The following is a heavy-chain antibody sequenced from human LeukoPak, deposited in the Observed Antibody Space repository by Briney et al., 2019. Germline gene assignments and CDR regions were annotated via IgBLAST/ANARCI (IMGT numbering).Heavy chain of an antibody. CDR1: GLTLGDYA. Sequence: GGSLRLSCRASGLTLGDYAMSWVRQAPGKGLEWVSAISGSGGSTYYADSVKGRFTISRDNSKNTLYLQMNSLRAEDTAVYYCAKDLDPYCSGGSCYSGLDYWGQGTLVTVSS. V-gene: IGHV3-23*01. CDR2: ISGSGGST. D-gene: IGHD2-15*01. CDR3: AKDLDPYCSGGSCYSGLDY. J-gene: IGHJ4*02.